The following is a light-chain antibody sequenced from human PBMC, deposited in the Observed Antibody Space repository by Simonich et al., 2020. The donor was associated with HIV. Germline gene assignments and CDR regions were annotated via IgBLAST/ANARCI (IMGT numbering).Light chain of an antibody. CDR3: QQYNSYSYT. CDR2: AGS. V-gene: IGKV1-33*01. J-gene: IGKJ2*01. CDR1: QDISKY. Sequence: DIQMTQSPSSLSASVGDRVTITCQARQDISKYLNWYQQKQGKAPKLLIYAGSNLEAGVPSRFSGSGSGTEFTLTISSLQPDDFATYYCQQYNSYSYTFGQGTKLEIK.